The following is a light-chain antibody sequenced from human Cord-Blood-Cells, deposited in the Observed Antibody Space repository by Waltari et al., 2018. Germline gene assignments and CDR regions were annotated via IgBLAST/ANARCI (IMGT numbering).Light chain of an antibody. CDR3: CSYAGSSTYV. CDR2: EGS. Sequence: QSALTQPASVSGSPGQSITISCTGTSSDVGSYTLVSWYQQHPGKAPKLMIYEGSKRPSGVSNRFSGSKSGNTASLTISGLQAEDEADYYCCSYAGSSTYVFGTETKVTVL. CDR1: SSDVGSYTL. J-gene: IGLJ1*01. V-gene: IGLV2-23*01.